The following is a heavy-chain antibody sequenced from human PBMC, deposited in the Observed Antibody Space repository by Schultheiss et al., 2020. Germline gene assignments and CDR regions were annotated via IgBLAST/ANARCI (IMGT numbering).Heavy chain of an antibody. D-gene: IGHD6-19*01. CDR1: GFTVSNNY. CDR2: LYSDGTT. J-gene: IGHJ4*01. CDR3: ARERIAVAGTYFAY. Sequence: GGSLRLSCAASGFTVSNNYMSWVRQAPGKGLEWVSVLYSDGTTEYADSVKGRFTISRDNSKNTLYLQMNSLRAEDTAVYFCARERIAVAGTYFAYWGLGTLVTVSS. V-gene: IGHV3-53*01.